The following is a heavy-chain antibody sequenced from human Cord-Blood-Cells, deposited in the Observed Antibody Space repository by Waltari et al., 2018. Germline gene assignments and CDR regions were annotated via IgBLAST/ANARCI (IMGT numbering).Heavy chain of an antibody. CDR3: ARGYYYDRSGYDY. D-gene: IGHD3-22*01. CDR1: GGSFSSCGHY. J-gene: IGHJ4*02. CDR2: IYYSGST. V-gene: IGHV4-31*03. Sequence: QVQLQESGPGLVQPSQTLSLTCTVSGGSFSSCGHYWSCLRQHPGKGLEWTGYIYYSGSTDYNPSHKSRVTISVDTSKNQFSLKLSSVTAADTAVYDCARGYYYDRSGYDYWGQGTLVTVSS.